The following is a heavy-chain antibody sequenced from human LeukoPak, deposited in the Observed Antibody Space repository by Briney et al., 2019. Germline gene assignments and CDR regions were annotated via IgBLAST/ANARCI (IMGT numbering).Heavy chain of an antibody. Sequence: GGSLTLSWTASGFTFDNDAMHWVRLAPGKGLGWVSGISWNSGSIGYAASAPGPFTTSRDNGKNSLSLQMNSLRAEDTGLYYCAKDISAASHAFDIWGQGTMVTVSS. CDR3: AKDISAASHAFDI. CDR2: ISWNSGSI. V-gene: IGHV3-9*01. D-gene: IGHD2-15*01. CDR1: GFTFDNDA. J-gene: IGHJ3*02.